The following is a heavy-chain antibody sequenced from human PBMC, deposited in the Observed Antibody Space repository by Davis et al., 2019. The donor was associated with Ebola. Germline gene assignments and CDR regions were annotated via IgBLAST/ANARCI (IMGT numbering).Heavy chain of an antibody. D-gene: IGHD3-22*01. CDR3: ARDPDYSSTSDYYPLDY. J-gene: IGHJ4*02. V-gene: IGHV3-21*01. CDR2: ISGSSSYI. Sequence: GESLKISCATSGFTFTRYAMTWVRQAPGKGLEWVSSISGSSSYINYADSVKGRFTISRDNAKNSIYLQMNSLRVEDTAVYYCARDPDYSSTSDYYPLDYWGQGTLVTVSS. CDR1: GFTFTRYA.